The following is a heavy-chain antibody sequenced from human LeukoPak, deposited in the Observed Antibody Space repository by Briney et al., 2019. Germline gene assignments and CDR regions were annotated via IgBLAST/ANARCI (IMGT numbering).Heavy chain of an antibody. CDR1: GGSISSYY. CDR2: IYYSGST. CDR3: ARGKGYCSSTSCYKGRYYYYYGMDV. J-gene: IGHJ6*02. Sequence: SETLSLTCTVSGGSISSYYWSWIRQPPGKGLEWIGYIYYSGSTNYNPSLKSRVTISVDTSKNQFSLKLSSVTAADTAVYYCARGKGYCSSTSCYKGRYYYYYGMDVWGQGTTVTVSS. V-gene: IGHV4-59*01. D-gene: IGHD2-2*02.